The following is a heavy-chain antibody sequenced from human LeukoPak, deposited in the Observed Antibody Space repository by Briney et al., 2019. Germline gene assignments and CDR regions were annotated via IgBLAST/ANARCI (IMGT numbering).Heavy chain of an antibody. D-gene: IGHD2-8*01. CDR1: GYTFTVYY. CDR2: INPNTGDT. J-gene: IGHJ4*02. Sequence: ASVNVSCKASGYTFTVYYMHWVRQAPGQGLEWMGWINPNTGDTNYAQKFQGRVAMTGDSSISTAYMELSRLRSDDTAVYYCARPPATMVYPMGGYWGQGTLVTVSS. V-gene: IGHV1-2*02. CDR3: ARPPATMVYPMGGY.